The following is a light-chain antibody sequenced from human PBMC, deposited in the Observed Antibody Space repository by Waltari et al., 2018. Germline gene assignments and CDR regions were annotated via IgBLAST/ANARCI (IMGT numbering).Light chain of an antibody. J-gene: IGLJ2*01. CDR3: SSYTTSSTVL. CDR2: DVS. V-gene: IGLV2-14*01. CDR1: SPDVGYSRY. Sequence: QSALTQPASVSGSPGQSITIPCTGTSPDVGYSRYVSWYQQHPGKAPRLMIYDVSNRPSGVSTRFSGSKSGNTASLTISGLQAEDEADYYCSSYTTSSTVLFGGGTKVTVL.